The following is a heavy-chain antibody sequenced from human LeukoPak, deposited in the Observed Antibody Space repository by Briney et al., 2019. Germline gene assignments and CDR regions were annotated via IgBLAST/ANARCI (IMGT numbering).Heavy chain of an antibody. CDR2: ISGSGGST. CDR3: ATHYDILTGYYPHDAFDI. J-gene: IGHJ3*02. CDR1: GFTFSSYA. D-gene: IGHD3-9*01. Sequence: GGSLRLSCAASGFTFSSYAMSWVRLAPGKGLEWVSAISGSGGSTYYADSVKGRFTISRDNSKNTLYLQMNSLRAEDTAVYYCATHYDILTGYYPHDAFDIWGQGTMVTVSS. V-gene: IGHV3-23*01.